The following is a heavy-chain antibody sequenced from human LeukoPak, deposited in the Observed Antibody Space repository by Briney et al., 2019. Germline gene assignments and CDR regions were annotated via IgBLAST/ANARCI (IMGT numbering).Heavy chain of an antibody. CDR1: RFTFSDYS. D-gene: IGHD5-24*01. CDR3: ARYRDGYNPHAFDI. V-gene: IGHV3-48*02. J-gene: IGHJ3*02. Sequence: GGYLRLSCAASRFTFSDYSMNWVRQAPGKGLEWLSYVSSSSGIIYYAESVKGRFTISRDNAKNSLYLQMNSLTDEDTAVYYCARYRDGYNPHAFDIWGQGTMVTVSS. CDR2: VSSSSGII.